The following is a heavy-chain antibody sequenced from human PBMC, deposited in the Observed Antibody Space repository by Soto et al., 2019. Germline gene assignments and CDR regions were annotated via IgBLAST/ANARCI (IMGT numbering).Heavy chain of an antibody. D-gene: IGHD4-4*01. Sequence: GGSLRLSCAASGFTFDDYGMSWVRQAPGKGLEWVSGINWNGGSTGYADSVKGRFTISRDNAKNSLYLQMNSLRAEDTALYHCARNLYSNYVDYYYYMDVWGKGTTVTVSS. CDR3: ARNLYSNYVDYYYYMDV. V-gene: IGHV3-20*01. J-gene: IGHJ6*03. CDR2: INWNGGST. CDR1: GFTFDDYG.